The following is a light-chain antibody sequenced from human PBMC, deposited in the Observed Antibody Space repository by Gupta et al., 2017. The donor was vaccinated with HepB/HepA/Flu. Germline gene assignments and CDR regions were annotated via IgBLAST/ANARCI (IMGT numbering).Light chain of an antibody. CDR3: AAWDDSLSGWV. Sequence: QSVLPQPPSASGTPGPRVTLSCSGSSSNTGSTYVYWYQQLPGTAPKLLIYRNNPRPSGVPDRFSGSKSGTSASLSISGLRSEDEADYYCAAWDDSLSGWVFGGGTKLTVL. CDR2: RNN. J-gene: IGLJ3*02. V-gene: IGLV1-47*01. CDR1: SSNTGSTY.